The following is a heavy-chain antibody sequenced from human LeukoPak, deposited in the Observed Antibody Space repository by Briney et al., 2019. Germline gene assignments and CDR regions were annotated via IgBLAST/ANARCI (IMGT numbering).Heavy chain of an antibody. D-gene: IGHD3-22*01. CDR1: GGSISSYY. CDR2: IYTSGST. CDR3: AAHTYDSSGYFFPPDAFDI. J-gene: IGHJ3*02. V-gene: IGHV4-4*09. Sequence: PSETLSLTCTVSGGSISSYYWSWIRQPPGTGLEWIGYIYTSGSTNYNPSLKSRVTISVDTSKNQFSLKLSSVTAADTAVYYCAAHTYDSSGYFFPPDAFDIWGQGTMVTVSS.